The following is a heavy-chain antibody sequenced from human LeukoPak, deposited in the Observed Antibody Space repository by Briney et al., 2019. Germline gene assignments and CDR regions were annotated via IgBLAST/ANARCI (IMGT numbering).Heavy chain of an antibody. J-gene: IGHJ4*02. D-gene: IGHD5-18*01. CDR3: ACQGYSYGADFYFDY. CDR2: IYYSGSI. V-gene: IGHV4-59*08. Sequence: SETLSLTCTVSGGSISSYYWSWIRQPPGKGLEWIGYIYYSGSINYNPSLKSRVTISVDTSKNQFSLKLSSVTAADTAVYYCACQGYSYGADFYFDYWGQGTLVTVSS. CDR1: GGSISSYY.